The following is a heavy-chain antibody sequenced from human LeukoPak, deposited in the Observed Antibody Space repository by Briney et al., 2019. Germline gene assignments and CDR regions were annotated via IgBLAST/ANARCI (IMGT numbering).Heavy chain of an antibody. J-gene: IGHJ6*03. CDR2: INPNSGGT. Sequence: GASVEVSCKASGYTFTGYYMHWVRQAPGQGLEWMGWINPNSGGTNYAQKFQGRVTMARDTSISTAYMELSRLRSDDTAVYYCARDPEGYYYYYMDVWGKGTTVTVSS. CDR1: GYTFTGYY. CDR3: ARDPEGYYYYYMDV. V-gene: IGHV1-2*02.